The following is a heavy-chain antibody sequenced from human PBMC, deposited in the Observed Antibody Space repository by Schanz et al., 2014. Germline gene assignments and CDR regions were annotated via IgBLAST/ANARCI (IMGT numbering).Heavy chain of an antibody. Sequence: VQLVESGGGVVQPGRSLRLSCATSGFIFRSFGIHWVRQAPGKGLEWISYIGSSSSRIDHADSVKGRFTISRDNAKNSLYLQMNSLRAEDTAVYYCARSRSGFYFDYWGQGTLVTVSS. V-gene: IGHV3-48*01. CDR1: GFIFRSFG. CDR3: ARSRSGFYFDY. CDR2: IGSSSSRI. J-gene: IGHJ4*02. D-gene: IGHD1-26*01.